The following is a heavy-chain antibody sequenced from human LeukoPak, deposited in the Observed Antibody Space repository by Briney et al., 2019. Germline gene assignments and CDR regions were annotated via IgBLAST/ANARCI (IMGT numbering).Heavy chain of an antibody. J-gene: IGHJ4*02. CDR3: ARELNVDPVGYFDY. V-gene: IGHV3-30*03. CDR1: GFTFSSYG. CDR2: ISYDGSNK. D-gene: IGHD1-26*01. Sequence: QPGGSLRLSCAASGFTFSSYGMHWVRQAPGKGLEWVAVISYDGSNKYYADSVKGRFTISRDNSKNTLYLQMNSLRAEDTAVYYCARELNVDPVGYFDYWGQGTLVTVSS.